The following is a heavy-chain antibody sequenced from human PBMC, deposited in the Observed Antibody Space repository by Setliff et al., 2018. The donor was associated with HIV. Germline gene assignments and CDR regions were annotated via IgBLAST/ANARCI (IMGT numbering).Heavy chain of an antibody. D-gene: IGHD1-7*01. J-gene: IGHJ6*03. V-gene: IGHV4-61*09. Sequence: SETLSLTCTVSGGSLNTGTYYWSWIRQPAGKGLEWIGHIYITEDTDYNPSLKSRVTISVDTSKNQFSLRLNSATAADTAVYYCARHRGMIGTTWYNHYMDVWGKGATVTVSS. CDR1: GGSLNTGTYY. CDR2: IYITEDT. CDR3: ARHRGMIGTTWYNHYMDV.